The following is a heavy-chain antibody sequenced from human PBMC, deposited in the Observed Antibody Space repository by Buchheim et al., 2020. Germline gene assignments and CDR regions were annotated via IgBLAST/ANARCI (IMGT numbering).Heavy chain of an antibody. V-gene: IGHV3-7*03. J-gene: IGHJ5*02. CDR1: GFTFSTYW. CDR3: AREGSRQQLLYH. D-gene: IGHD2-2*01. Sequence: EVQLVESGGGLVQPGGSLRLSCAASGFTFSTYWMSWVRPAPGKGLDWVANIKEDGSEKYYVDSVKGRFTISRDNARNSLSLQMNSLRAEDTAVYYCAREGSRQQLLYHWGQGTL. CDR2: IKEDGSEK.